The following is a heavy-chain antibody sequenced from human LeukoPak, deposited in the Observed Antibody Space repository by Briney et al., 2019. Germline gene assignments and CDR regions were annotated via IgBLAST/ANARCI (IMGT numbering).Heavy chain of an antibody. D-gene: IGHD6-19*01. CDR2: ISAYNGNT. CDR3: ARDPEILGSSGWYWFDP. CDR1: GYTFTSYG. V-gene: IGHV1-18*01. Sequence: ASVKVSCKASGYTFTSYGLSWVRQAPGQGLEWMGWISAYNGNTNYAQKLQGRVTMTTDTSTSTAYMELRSLRSDDTAVYYCARDPEILGSSGWYWFDPWGQGTLVTVSS. J-gene: IGHJ5*02.